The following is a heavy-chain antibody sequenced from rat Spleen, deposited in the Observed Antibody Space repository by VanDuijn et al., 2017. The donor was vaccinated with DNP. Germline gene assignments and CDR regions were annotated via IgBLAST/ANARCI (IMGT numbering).Heavy chain of an antibody. CDR2: IRYDGGST. CDR1: GFTFSDYY. J-gene: IGHJ2*01. V-gene: IGHV5-22*01. Sequence: EVQMVESGGGLVQPGRSLKLSCAASGFTFSDYYLAWVRQAPTKGLEWVAYIRYDGGSTKYGDSVKGRFTISRDNAKNTLYLQMNSLRSEDMASYYCARWNSGHFDYWGQGVMVPVSS. CDR3: ARWNSGHFDY. D-gene: IGHD4-3*01.